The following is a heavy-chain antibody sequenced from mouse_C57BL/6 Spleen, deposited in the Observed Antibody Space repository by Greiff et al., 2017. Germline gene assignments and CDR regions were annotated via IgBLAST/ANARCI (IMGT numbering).Heavy chain of an antibody. CDR1: GYTFTSYW. Sequence: VKLMESGAELVRPGSSVKLSCKASGYTFTSYWMHWVKQRPIQGLEWIGNIDPSDSETHYNQKFKDKDTLTVDKSSSTAYMQLSSLTSEDSAVYYCARPHYYGSSWAMDYWGQGTSVTVSS. CDR3: ARPHYYGSSWAMDY. J-gene: IGHJ4*01. V-gene: IGHV1-52*01. CDR2: IDPSDSET. D-gene: IGHD1-1*01.